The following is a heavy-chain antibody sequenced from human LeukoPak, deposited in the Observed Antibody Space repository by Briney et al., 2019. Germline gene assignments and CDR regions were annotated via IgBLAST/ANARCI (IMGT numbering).Heavy chain of an antibody. V-gene: IGHV4-34*01. D-gene: IGHD3-10*01. J-gene: IGHJ4*02. CDR2: IYHSEST. CDR1: GGSFSGYY. CDR3: ARGRRHGSGSYYNEGITFDY. Sequence: PSETLSLTCAVYGGSFSGYYWSWIRQPPGKGLEGIREIYHSESTNYNPPLKSRITISVDTSTNQFSLKLSPVTAADTAVYYCARGRRHGSGSYYNEGITFDYWGQGTLVTVSS.